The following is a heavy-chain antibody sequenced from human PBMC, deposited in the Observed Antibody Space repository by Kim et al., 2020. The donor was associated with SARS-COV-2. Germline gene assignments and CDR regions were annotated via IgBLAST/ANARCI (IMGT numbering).Heavy chain of an antibody. V-gene: IGHV3-7*01. CDR3: AKEAGSRYGMDV. J-gene: IGHJ6*02. Sequence: YYVDSVKGRFTISRDNAKNSLYLQMNSLRAEDTAVYYCAKEAGSRYGMDVWGQGTTVTVSS.